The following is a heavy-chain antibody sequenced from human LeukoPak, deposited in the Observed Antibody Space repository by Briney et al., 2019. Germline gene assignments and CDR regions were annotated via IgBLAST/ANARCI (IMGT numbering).Heavy chain of an antibody. D-gene: IGHD1-14*01. CDR1: GFTFSTYV. V-gene: IGHV3-23*01. J-gene: IGHJ4*02. Sequence: GGSLRLSCAASGFTFSTYVMSWVRQAPGKGLEWVSDISASGGSADYADSVKGRFTFSRGNSKNTLYLQMNSLRAEDTAVYHCAKVGDGGNHLSFFDYWGQGALVTVSS. CDR3: AKVGDGGNHLSFFDY. CDR2: ISASGGSA.